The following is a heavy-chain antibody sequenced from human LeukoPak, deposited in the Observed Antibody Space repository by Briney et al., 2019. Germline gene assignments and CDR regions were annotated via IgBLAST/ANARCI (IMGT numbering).Heavy chain of an antibody. CDR2: IYTSGST. J-gene: IGHJ6*02. V-gene: IGHV4-4*07. CDR3: ARESFDWLFDYYYYYGMDV. D-gene: IGHD3-9*01. Sequence: SETLSRTCTVSGGSISSYYWSWIRQPAGKGLEWIGRIYTSGSTNYNPSLKSRVTMSVDTSKNQFSLKLSSVTAADTAVYYCARESFDWLFDYYYYYGMDVWGQGTTVTVSS. CDR1: GGSISSYY.